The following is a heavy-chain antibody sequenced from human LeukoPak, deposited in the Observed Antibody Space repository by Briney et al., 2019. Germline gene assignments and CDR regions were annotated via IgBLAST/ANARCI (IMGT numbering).Heavy chain of an antibody. J-gene: IGHJ4*02. CDR2: INHSGST. CDR1: GGSFSGYY. V-gene: IGHV4-34*01. CDR3: ARSSDSSGYYGGGIIDY. Sequence: SETLSLTCAVYGGSFSGYYWSWIRQPPGKGLEWIGEINHSGSTNYNPPLKSRVTMSVDTSKNQFSLQLTSVTAADAAVYYCARSSDSSGYYGGGIIDYWGQGTLVTVSS. D-gene: IGHD6-19*01.